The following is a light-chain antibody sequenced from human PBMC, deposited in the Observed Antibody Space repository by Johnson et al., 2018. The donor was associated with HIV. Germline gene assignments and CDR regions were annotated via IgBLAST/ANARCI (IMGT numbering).Light chain of an antibody. Sequence: QSVLTQPPSVSAAPGQKVTISCSGSSSNIGNNYVSWYQQLPGTAPKLLIYDNNKRPSGIPDRFSGSKSGTSATLGITGLQIGDEADYYCGKWDSSLNASYVFGTGTKVTV. CDR1: SSNIGNNY. V-gene: IGLV1-51*01. CDR2: DNN. J-gene: IGLJ1*01. CDR3: GKWDSSLNASYV.